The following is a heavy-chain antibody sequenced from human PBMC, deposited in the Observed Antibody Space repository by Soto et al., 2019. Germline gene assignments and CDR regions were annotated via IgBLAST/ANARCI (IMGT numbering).Heavy chain of an antibody. CDR2: IDPREYDT. CDR3: ARHSMVRGVGRWFDP. CDR1: ESGFTSYS. Sequence: GESLQISWTSSESGFTSYSNGWGRHMPEKGREWMRIIDPREYDTRYSPSFQGQVTISADKSSSTAYRQGSTLKASDTAMYYCARHSMVRGVGRWFDPWGQGTLVTVSS. V-gene: IGHV5-51*01. J-gene: IGHJ5*02. D-gene: IGHD3-10*01.